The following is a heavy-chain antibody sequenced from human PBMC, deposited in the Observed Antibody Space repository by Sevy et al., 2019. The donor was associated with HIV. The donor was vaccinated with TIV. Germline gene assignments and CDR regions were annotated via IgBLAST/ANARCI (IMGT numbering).Heavy chain of an antibody. CDR1: GGTFSSYA. Sequence: ASVKVSCKASGGTFSSYAISWVRQAPGQGLEWMGGIIPIFGTANYAQKFQGRVTITADESTSTAYMELSSLRSEDTAVYYCARVTMVRGVNGYYYGMDVWGQRTTVTVSS. CDR3: ARVTMVRGVNGYYYGMDV. CDR2: IIPIFGTA. J-gene: IGHJ6*02. V-gene: IGHV1-69*13. D-gene: IGHD3-10*01.